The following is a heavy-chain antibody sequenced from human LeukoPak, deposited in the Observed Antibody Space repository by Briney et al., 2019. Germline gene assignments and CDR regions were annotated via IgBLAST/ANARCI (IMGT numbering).Heavy chain of an antibody. J-gene: IGHJ4*02. CDR1: GFTVSSNY. CDR3: AVSSSWYLGRDD. Sequence: GGSLRLSCAASGFTVSSNYMSWVRQAPGKGLEGVSVIYSGGSTYYADSVTGRFTISRDNSKNTLYLQMNSLRAEDTAVYYCAVSSSWYLGRDDWGQGTLVTVSS. CDR2: IYSGGST. D-gene: IGHD6-13*01. V-gene: IGHV3-53*01.